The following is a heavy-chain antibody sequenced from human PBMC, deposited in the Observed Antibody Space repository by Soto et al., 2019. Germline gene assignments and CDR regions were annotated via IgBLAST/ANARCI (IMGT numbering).Heavy chain of an antibody. V-gene: IGHV3-74*01. D-gene: IGHD6-19*01. CDR3: ARDGYSSGWYRGRYFQH. CDR1: GFTFSSYW. CDR2: INSDGSST. J-gene: IGHJ1*01. Sequence: EVQLVESGGGLVQPGGSLRLSCAASGFTFSSYWMHWVRQAPVKGLVWVSRINSDGSSTSYADSVKGRFTISRDNAKNTLYLQMNSLRAEDTAVYYCARDGYSSGWYRGRYFQHWGQGTLVTVSS.